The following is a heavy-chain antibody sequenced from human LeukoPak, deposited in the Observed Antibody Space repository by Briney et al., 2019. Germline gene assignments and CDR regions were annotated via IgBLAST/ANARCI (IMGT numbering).Heavy chain of an antibody. CDR3: ARWGRADCSSTSCYMDFDS. Sequence: SGGSLRLSCAASGFTFNNYLMHWVRQAPGKGLVWVSRINTDVISTNYADSVKGRFTISRDNAKNTLYLQMNSLRAEDTAVYYCARWGRADCSSTSCYMDFDSWGQGTLVTVSS. J-gene: IGHJ4*02. CDR2: INTDVIST. V-gene: IGHV3-74*01. CDR1: GFTFNNYL. D-gene: IGHD2-2*02.